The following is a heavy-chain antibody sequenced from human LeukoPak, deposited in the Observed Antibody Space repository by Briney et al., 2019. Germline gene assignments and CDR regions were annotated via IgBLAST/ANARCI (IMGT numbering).Heavy chain of an antibody. CDR3: AKDHGVGVAGMYY. D-gene: IGHD6-19*01. J-gene: IGHJ4*02. Sequence: PGGSLRLSCAVSGFPFSSFAMRWVRQAPGKGLEWVSSMSGSGGSTYYADSVKGRFTISRDNSRNTLYLQMNSLRADDTAVYYWAKDHGVGVAGMYYWGQGTLVTVSS. V-gene: IGHV3-23*01. CDR1: GFPFSSFA. CDR2: MSGSGGST.